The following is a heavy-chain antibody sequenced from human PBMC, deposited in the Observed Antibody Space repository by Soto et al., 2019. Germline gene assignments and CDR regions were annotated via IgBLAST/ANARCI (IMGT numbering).Heavy chain of an antibody. CDR3: ARVYDFWSGYPTVWYFDY. D-gene: IGHD3-3*01. J-gene: IGHJ4*02. V-gene: IGHV3-7*01. CDR1: GFTFSSYW. Sequence: EVQLVESGGGLVQPGGSLRLSCAASGFTFSSYWMSWVRQAPGKGLEWVANIKKDGSEKYYVDSVKGRFTISPDSAKTDLLLQMIGLRAEDTAVYYCARVYDFWSGYPTVWYFDYWGQGTLVTVSS. CDR2: IKKDGSEK.